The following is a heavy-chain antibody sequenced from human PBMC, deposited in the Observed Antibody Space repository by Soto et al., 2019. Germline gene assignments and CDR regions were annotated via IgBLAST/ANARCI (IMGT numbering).Heavy chain of an antibody. CDR3: ARLVLRFLEWLLTLFYYYYGMDV. J-gene: IGHJ6*02. CDR2: IKPSGGTT. V-gene: IGHV1-46*01. CDR1: GSTLTSYY. Sequence: GASVKVSSKASGSTLTSYYMTWVRRAPGQGLEWMGVIKPSGGTTSFPRNFQARSTRTRETSRGTVYIELSSLRSEDTAVYYCARLVLRFLEWLLTLFYYYYGMDVWGQGTTVTVSS. D-gene: IGHD3-3*01.